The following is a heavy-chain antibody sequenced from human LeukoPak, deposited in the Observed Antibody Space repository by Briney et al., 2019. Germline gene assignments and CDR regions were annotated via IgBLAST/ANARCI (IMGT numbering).Heavy chain of an antibody. CDR3: AKDGGLWVSAHWGDY. CDR1: GFTVSIKY. V-gene: IGHV3-53*01. Sequence: QPGGSLRLSCAASGFTVSIKYMSWVRQAPGKGLEWVSVIYSGGTTSYADFVKGRFTVSRDNSKNTLFLQMNSLRAEDTAVYYCAKDGGLWVSAHWGDYWGQGTLVTVSS. D-gene: IGHD7-27*01. CDR2: IYSGGTT. J-gene: IGHJ4*02.